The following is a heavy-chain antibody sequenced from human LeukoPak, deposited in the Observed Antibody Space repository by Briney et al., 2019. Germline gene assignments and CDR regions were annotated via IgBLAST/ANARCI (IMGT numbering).Heavy chain of an antibody. V-gene: IGHV4-4*07. Sequence: SETLSLTCTVSGGSISSYYWSWIRQPAGKGLEWIGRIYTSGSTNYNPSLKSRVTMSVDTSKNQFSLKLSSVTAADTAVYYCAGDLTVVVAAAIDNDAFDIWGQGTMVTVSS. D-gene: IGHD2-2*01. CDR2: IYTSGST. J-gene: IGHJ3*02. CDR3: AGDLTVVVAAAIDNDAFDI. CDR1: GGSISSYY.